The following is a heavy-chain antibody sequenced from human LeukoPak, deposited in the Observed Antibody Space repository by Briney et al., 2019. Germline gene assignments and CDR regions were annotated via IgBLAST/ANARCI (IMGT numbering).Heavy chain of an antibody. CDR3: ARVPNWGLAYYFDD. CDR2: ISYSTNAI. V-gene: IGHV3-48*01. CDR1: GFTFSSFS. J-gene: IGHJ4*02. D-gene: IGHD7-27*01. Sequence: PGGSLRLSCAASGFTFSSFSLNWVRQAPGKGLEWVSYISYSTNAIYYADSVKGRFTISRDNAKNSLYLQMNSLRAEDTAVYYCARVPNWGLAYYFDDWGQGTLVTVSS.